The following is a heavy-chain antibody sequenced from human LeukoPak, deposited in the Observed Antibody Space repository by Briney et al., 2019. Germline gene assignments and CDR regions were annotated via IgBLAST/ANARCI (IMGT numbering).Heavy chain of an antibody. CDR1: GFTFSSYS. D-gene: IGHD3-9*01. CDR2: VSSSSSYI. Sequence: GGSLRLSCAASGFTFSSYSMNWVRQAPGKGLEWVSSVSSSSSYIYYADSVKGRFTISRDNAKNSLYLQMNRLRAEDTAVYYCARDYELDILTGYLGYWGQGTLVTVSS. V-gene: IGHV3-21*01. CDR3: ARDYELDILTGYLGY. J-gene: IGHJ4*02.